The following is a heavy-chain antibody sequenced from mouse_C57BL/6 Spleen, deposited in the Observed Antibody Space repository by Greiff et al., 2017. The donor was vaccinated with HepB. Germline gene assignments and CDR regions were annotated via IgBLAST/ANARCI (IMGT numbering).Heavy chain of an antibody. J-gene: IGHJ2*01. CDR2: ISSGSSTI. D-gene: IGHD4-1*01. CDR3: ASSLTGYFDY. Sequence: DVMLVESGGGLVKPGGSLKLSCAASGFTFSDYGMHWVRQAPEKGLEWVAYISSGSSTIYYADTVKGRFTISRDNAKNTLFLQMTSLRSEDTAMYYCASSLTGYFDYWGQGTTLTVSS. CDR1: GFTFSDYG. V-gene: IGHV5-17*01.